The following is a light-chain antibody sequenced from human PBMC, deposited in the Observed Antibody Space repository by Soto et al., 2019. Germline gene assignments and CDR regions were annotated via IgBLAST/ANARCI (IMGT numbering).Light chain of an antibody. CDR3: QQYNNWPPPLT. Sequence: EIVMTQSPATLSVSPGERATLSCRASQSVSSNLAWYQQKPGQAPRLLIYGASTRATGIPARFSGSGSRTEFTLSISILQSEDFAVYYCQQYNNWPPPLTFGGGTKVEIK. J-gene: IGKJ4*01. CDR2: GAS. V-gene: IGKV3-15*01. CDR1: QSVSSN.